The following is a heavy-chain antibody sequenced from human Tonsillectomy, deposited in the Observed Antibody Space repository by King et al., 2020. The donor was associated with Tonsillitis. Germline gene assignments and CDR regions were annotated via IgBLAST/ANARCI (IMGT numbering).Heavy chain of an antibody. CDR1: GYTFTSYD. CDR3: VRGARWQLLAVF. J-gene: IGHJ6*02. D-gene: IGHD2-15*01. CDR2: MNPNNGNT. V-gene: IGHV1-8*01. Sequence: VQLVESGAEVKKPGASVKVSCKASGYTFTSYDINWVRQATGQGLEWMGWMNPNNGNTGYAQKFQGRVPMTRNTSITTAYMELSSLRSEDTAVYYCVRGARWQLLAVFWGQGTTVTVSS.